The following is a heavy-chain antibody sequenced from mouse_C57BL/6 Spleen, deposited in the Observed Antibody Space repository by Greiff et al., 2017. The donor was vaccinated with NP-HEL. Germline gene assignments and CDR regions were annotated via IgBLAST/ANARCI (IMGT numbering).Heavy chain of an antibody. Sequence: DVKLVESGGGLVKPGGSLKLSCAASGFTFSDYGMHWVRQAPEKGLEWVAYISSGSSTIYYADTVKGRFTISRDTAKNTLFLQMASLRSEDTAMYYCAKDYSNYFSAYWGRGTLVTVSA. J-gene: IGHJ3*01. CDR2: ISSGSSTI. CDR3: AKDYSNYFSAY. D-gene: IGHD2-5*01. V-gene: IGHV5-17*01. CDR1: GFTFSDYG.